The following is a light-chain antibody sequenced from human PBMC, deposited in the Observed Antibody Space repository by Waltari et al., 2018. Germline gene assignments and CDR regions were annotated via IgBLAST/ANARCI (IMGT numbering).Light chain of an antibody. V-gene: IGLV1-44*01. CDR1: TSNIGNNP. Sequence: QSVLTQPPSASGTPGQRVTISCSGSTSNIGNNPGNWYQQLPGTAPKVLIYNDDQRPWGVPDRFSVSKSGPSASLAISGLQSDDEGDYYCAARDDSLNVWVFGGGTKVTVL. J-gene: IGLJ3*02. CDR3: AARDDSLNVWV. CDR2: NDD.